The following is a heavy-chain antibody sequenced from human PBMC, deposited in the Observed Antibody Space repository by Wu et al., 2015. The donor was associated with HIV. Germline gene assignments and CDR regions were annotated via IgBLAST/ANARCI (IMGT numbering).Heavy chain of an antibody. CDR3: ARVRPHLLRSAFDI. Sequence: QVQLVQSGAEVKKPGASMRVSCKASGYTFTGYYIHWVRQAPGQGLEWVGWINPYSDGSNYAQKFQGRVTMTRDTSISTAYMELSRLRSDDTAVYYCARVRPHLLRSAFDIWGQGTMVTVSS. D-gene: IGHD1-26*01. CDR1: GYTFTGYY. CDR2: INPYSDGS. V-gene: IGHV1-2*02. J-gene: IGHJ3*02.